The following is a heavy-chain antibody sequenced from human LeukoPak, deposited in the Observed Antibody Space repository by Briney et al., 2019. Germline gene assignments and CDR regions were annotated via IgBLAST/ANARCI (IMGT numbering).Heavy chain of an antibody. V-gene: IGHV4-59*01. Sequence: SETLSLTCTVSGGSISSYYWSWIRQPPGKGLEWIGYIYYSGSTNYDPSLKSRVTISVDTSKNQFSLELSSVTAADTAVYYCARVDYDFWSGYYTGTAFDIWGQGTMVTVSS. J-gene: IGHJ3*02. CDR2: IYYSGST. CDR1: GGSISSYY. CDR3: ARVDYDFWSGYYTGTAFDI. D-gene: IGHD3-3*01.